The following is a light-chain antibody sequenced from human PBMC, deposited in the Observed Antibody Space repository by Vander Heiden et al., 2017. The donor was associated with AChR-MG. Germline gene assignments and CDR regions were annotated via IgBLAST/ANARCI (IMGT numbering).Light chain of an antibody. CDR2: RND. V-gene: IGLV1-47*01. CDR1: DSNIGSHF. Sequence: QSVLAQPPSVSGTPGQRVTISCSGSDSNIGSHFVYWYQQLPGTAPRLLICRNDQRPSGVPDRFFGSKSGTSASLAISGLRPEDEGDYYCATWHDSLSARYVFGTGTKVTGL. CDR3: ATWHDSLSARYV. J-gene: IGLJ1*01.